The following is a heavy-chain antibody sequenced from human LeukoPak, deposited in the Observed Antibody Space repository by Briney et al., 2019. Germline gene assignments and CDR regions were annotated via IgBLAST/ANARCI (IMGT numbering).Heavy chain of an antibody. D-gene: IGHD6-13*01. CDR2: INPNSGGT. V-gene: IGHV1-2*02. Sequence: ASVKVSCKASGYTFTGYYMHWVRQAPGQGLEWMGWINPNSGGTNYAQKFQGRVTMTRDTSISTAYMELSRLRSDDTAVYYCARATPTTHNSSSFWVAPKPQDAFDIWGQGTMVTVSS. CDR3: ARATPTTHNSSSFWVAPKPQDAFDI. J-gene: IGHJ3*02. CDR1: GYTFTGYY.